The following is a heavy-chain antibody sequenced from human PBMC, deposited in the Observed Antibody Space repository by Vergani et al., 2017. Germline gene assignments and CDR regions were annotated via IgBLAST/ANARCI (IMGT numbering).Heavy chain of an antibody. CDR3: ARASWGALVGYYYYMDV. V-gene: IGHV4-30-2*01. J-gene: IGHJ6*03. Sequence: QAQLQESGPGLVKPSETLSLTCAVSGDSITNGGFSWNWIRQPPGKGPEWIGYIFPSGNSDYNPSLKNRVSISLDKYKNQFSLWVNSVTAADTAVYFCARASWGALVGYYYYMDVWGKGKTVVVSS. D-gene: IGHD1-26*01. CDR1: GDSITNGGFS. CDR2: IFPSGNS.